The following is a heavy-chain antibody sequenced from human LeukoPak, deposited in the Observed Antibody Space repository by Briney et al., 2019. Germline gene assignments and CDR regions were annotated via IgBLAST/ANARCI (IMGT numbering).Heavy chain of an antibody. D-gene: IGHD6-13*01. J-gene: IGHJ4*02. CDR3: APHKDTPAAGRFDY. Sequence: GGSLRLSCAASGFTFSSYGMHWVRQAPGKGLEWVAVISYDGSNKYYADSVKGRFTVSRDDSKSMLYLQMNSLTIGDTAVYYCAPHKDTPAAGRFDYWGQGTLVTVSS. CDR2: ISYDGSNK. CDR1: GFTFSSYG. V-gene: IGHV3-30*03.